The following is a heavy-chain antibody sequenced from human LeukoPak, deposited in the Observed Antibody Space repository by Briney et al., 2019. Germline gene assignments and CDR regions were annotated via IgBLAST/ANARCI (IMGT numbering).Heavy chain of an antibody. CDR1: GFTFSSYA. CDR2: ISGSGGST. D-gene: IGHD3-3*01. CDR3: AKDLNWSGSPPNTFDY. Sequence: GGSLRLSCAASGFTFSSYAMSWVRQAPGKGLEWVSAISGSGGSTYYADSVKGRFTIFRDNSKNTLYLQMNSLRAEDTAVYYCAKDLNWSGSPPNTFDYWGQGTLVTVSS. J-gene: IGHJ4*02. V-gene: IGHV3-23*01.